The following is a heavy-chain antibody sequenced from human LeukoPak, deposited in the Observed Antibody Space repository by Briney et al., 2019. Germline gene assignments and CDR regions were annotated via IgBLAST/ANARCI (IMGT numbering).Heavy chain of an antibody. CDR2: ISYDGSNK. V-gene: IGHV3-30-3*01. CDR1: GFTFSSYA. J-gene: IGHJ4*02. D-gene: IGHD2-15*01. CDR3: ARDRGGYCSGGSCCLLDY. Sequence: GGSLRLSCAASGFTFSSYAMHWVRQAPGKGLEWVAVISYDGSNKYYADSVKGRFTISRDNSKNTLYLQMNSLRAEDTAVYYCARDRGGYCSGGSCCLLDYWGQGTLVTVSS.